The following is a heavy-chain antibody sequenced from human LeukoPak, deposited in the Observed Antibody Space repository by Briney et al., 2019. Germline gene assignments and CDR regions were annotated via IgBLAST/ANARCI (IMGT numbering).Heavy chain of an antibody. CDR2: ISKDGGNK. D-gene: IGHD1-1*01. CDR1: GFTFDEHD. V-gene: IGHV3-43*02. Sequence: GGSLRLSCAASGFTFDEHDMYWVRQVPGKGLEWVCLISKDGGNKHYADSVKGRFSISRDNNRNSLSLQMNSLRSEDTALYFCAKRSGAPNNFDYWGQGTLVTVSS. CDR3: AKRSGAPNNFDY. J-gene: IGHJ4*02.